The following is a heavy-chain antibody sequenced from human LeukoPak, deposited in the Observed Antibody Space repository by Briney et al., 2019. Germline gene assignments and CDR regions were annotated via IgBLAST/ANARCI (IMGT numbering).Heavy chain of an antibody. CDR1: GFTFSSYG. CDR3: AKISYYYGSEDGMDV. D-gene: IGHD3-10*01. J-gene: IGHJ6*02. V-gene: IGHV3-30*18. CDR2: IWYDGSNK. Sequence: GRSLRLSCAASGFTFSSYGMHWVRQAPGKGLEGVAVIWYDGSNKYYADSVKGRFTISRDNSKNTLYLQMNSLRAEDMAVYYCAKISYYYGSEDGMDVWGQGTTVTVSS.